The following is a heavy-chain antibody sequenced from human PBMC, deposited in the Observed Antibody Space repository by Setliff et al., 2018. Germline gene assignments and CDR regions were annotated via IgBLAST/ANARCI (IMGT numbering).Heavy chain of an antibody. J-gene: IGHJ4*02. CDR3: ARHSSSGSYYGGSIFYFDD. CDR1: GASISSGGYY. V-gene: IGHV4-61*09. Sequence: PSETLSLTCTVSGASISSGGYYWTWIRQPAGKALEWIGHISPSGSTTYNPSHKSRVTISPETSKNHSSLKVSLVTAADTAVYYCARHSSSGSYYGGSIFYFDDWGQGILVTVSS. CDR2: ISPSGST. D-gene: IGHD1-26*01.